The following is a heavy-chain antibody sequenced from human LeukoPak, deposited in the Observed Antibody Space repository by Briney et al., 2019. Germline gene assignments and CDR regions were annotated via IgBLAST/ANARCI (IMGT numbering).Heavy chain of an antibody. D-gene: IGHD6-13*01. V-gene: IGHV4-31*01. CDR1: GGSISSGGYY. CDR2: IYYSGST. CDR3: ARANAIVADDTG. Sequence: SETLSLTCTVSGGSISSGGYYWSWLRQHPGKGLEWIGYIYYSGSTYYNPSLKSLVTISVDTSKNQFSLKLSSVTAADTAVYYCARANAIVADDTGWGQGTLVTAS. J-gene: IGHJ4*02.